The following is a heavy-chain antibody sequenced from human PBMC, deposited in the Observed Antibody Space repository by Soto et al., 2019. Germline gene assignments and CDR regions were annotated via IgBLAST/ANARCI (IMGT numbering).Heavy chain of an antibody. J-gene: IGHJ3*02. Sequence: SETLSLTCAVYGGSFSGYYWSWIRQPPGKGLEWIGEINHSVSTNYNPSLKSRVTISVDTSKNQFSLKLSSVTAADTAVYYCARGFGGSSWYIFNDAFDIWGQGTMVTVS. CDR3: ARGFGGSSWYIFNDAFDI. D-gene: IGHD6-13*01. V-gene: IGHV4-34*01. CDR2: INHSVST. CDR1: GGSFSGYY.